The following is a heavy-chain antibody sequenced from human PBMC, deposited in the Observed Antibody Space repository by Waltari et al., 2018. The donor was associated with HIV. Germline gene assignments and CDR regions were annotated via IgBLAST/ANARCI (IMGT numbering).Heavy chain of an antibody. V-gene: IGHV4-39*01. D-gene: IGHD2-15*01. CDR3: ARLDCSGGTCSPFHP. CDR2: LYYTGNT. J-gene: IGHJ5*02. Sequence: QLQLQESGPGLVKPSETLSLTCTVSGGSVFSSVSYWGWIRQPPGRGLEWIGTLYYTGNTYYNPSLQSRVTISVGVSKNQFSLKLGSVSASDTAVYYCARLDCSGGTCSPFHPWGQGTLVTVSS. CDR1: GGSVFSSVSY.